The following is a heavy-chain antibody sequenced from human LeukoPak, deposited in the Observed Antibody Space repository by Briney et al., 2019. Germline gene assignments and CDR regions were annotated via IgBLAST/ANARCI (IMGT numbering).Heavy chain of an antibody. CDR1: GFAFSNYW. CDR3: ARTAYSTSSLGF. V-gene: IGHV3-74*01. Sequence: PGGSLRLSCAASGFAFSNYWMHWVRQAPGKGLVWVSRINSDGTITNYADSVKGRFTVSRDNAKNTLYLQMNSLGAEDTAVYYCARTAYSTSSLGFWGQGTLVTVSS. D-gene: IGHD6-6*01. CDR2: INSDGTIT. J-gene: IGHJ4*02.